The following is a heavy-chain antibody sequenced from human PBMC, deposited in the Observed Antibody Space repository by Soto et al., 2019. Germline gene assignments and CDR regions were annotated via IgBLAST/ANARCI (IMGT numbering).Heavy chain of an antibody. CDR2: IKQDGSEK. CDR1: GFTFSNYW. D-gene: IGHD6-19*01. V-gene: IGHV3-7*01. CDR3: ARDRYSSGWYPIDY. J-gene: IGHJ4*02. Sequence: GGSLRLSCAASGFTFSNYWMTWARQAPGKGLEWVANIKQDGSEKYYVDSVKGRFTISRDNAKSSVYLQMNSLRAEDTAVYYCARDRYSSGWYPIDYWGQGSLVTVSS.